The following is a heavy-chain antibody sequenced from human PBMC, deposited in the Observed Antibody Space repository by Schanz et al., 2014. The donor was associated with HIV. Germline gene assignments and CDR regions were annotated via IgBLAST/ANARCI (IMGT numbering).Heavy chain of an antibody. CDR1: GYTFTSYD. CDR2: MNPNSGNT. D-gene: IGHD5-12*01. CDR3: ARKMSISNQWLRALYSNYGMDV. Sequence: QVQLVQSGAEVKKPGASVKVSCKASGYTFTSYDINWVRQATGQGLEWMGWMNPNSGNTGFAQKCQGRVTMTRNTAINTAYMEVSGLKSEDTAVYYCARKMSISNQWLRALYSNYGMDVWGQGTLVTVSS. V-gene: IGHV1-8*01. J-gene: IGHJ6*02.